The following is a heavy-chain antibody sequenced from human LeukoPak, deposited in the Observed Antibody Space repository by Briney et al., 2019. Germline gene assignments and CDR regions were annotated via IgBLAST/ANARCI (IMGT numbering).Heavy chain of an antibody. Sequence: GGSLRLSCATSGFAFSTFAMTWVRQAPGRGLEWVSTISGSSGDTYYADSVKGRFTISRDNSKNTLFLQMNSLRGEDTALYYCAKARGGQPGSPPDSWGHGTLVTVSS. CDR1: GFAFSTFA. J-gene: IGHJ5*01. V-gene: IGHV3-23*01. CDR3: AKARGGQPGSPPDS. CDR2: ISGSSGDT. D-gene: IGHD3-10*01.